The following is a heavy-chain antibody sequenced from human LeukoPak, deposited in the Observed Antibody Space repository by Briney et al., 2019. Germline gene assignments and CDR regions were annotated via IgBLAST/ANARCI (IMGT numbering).Heavy chain of an antibody. J-gene: IGHJ4*02. Sequence: GGSERLSCAASGFTFSTYAMSWLRQAPGKGLEWVSDIRCSGCSTYYADSVKGRFTVSRDNSKNTLYLKMSSLSADDRAVHYCAKGPRQQMVTRFDNWGQGNLVTVSS. D-gene: IGHD6-13*01. CDR1: GFTFSTYA. CDR3: AKGPRQQMVTRFDN. CDR2: IRCSGCST. V-gene: IGHV3-23*01.